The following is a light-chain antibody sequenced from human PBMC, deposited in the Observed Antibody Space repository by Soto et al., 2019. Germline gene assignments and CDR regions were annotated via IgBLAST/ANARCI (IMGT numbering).Light chain of an antibody. CDR1: QSINTY. CDR2: DAS. V-gene: IGKV3-11*01. CDR3: QQRFKWPPIT. Sequence: EIVLTQSPATLSLSPGEKATLSCRASQSINTYLAWYQQRAGQAPRLLIYDASSRAAGVPARFSGSGSGTDFSLTISSLEPEHFAAYYCQQRFKWPPITFGQGTRLEIK. J-gene: IGKJ5*01.